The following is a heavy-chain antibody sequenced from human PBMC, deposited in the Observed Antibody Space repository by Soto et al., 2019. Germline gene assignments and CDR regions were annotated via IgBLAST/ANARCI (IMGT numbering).Heavy chain of an antibody. CDR3: AGGKTVAAAGPFDY. J-gene: IGHJ4*02. V-gene: IGHV4-31*03. CDR2: IYYSGST. CDR1: GGSISSGGYY. Sequence: QVQLQESGPGLVKPSQTLSLTCTVSGGSISSGGYYWSWIRQHPGKGPEWIGYIYYSGSTYYNPSLKTRVTIXGXTXXNQFSLKLRSVTAADTAVYYWAGGKTVAAAGPFDYWGQGTLVTVSS. D-gene: IGHD6-13*01.